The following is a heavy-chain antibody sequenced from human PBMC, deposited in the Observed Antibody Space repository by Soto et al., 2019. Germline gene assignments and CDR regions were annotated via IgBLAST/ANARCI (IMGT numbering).Heavy chain of an antibody. CDR3: ARGGITIYYYYPMYV. J-gene: IGHJ6*01. CDR2: IHAGNGNT. Sequence: ASVKVSCKASGYTFTNYAIHWVRQAPGQRLEWMGWIHAGNGNTKYSQKFQGSVTIIRDTSASTAYMELSSLRSEDTAVYYCARGGITIYYYYPMYVWGKETRGT. CDR1: GYTFTNYA. V-gene: IGHV1-3*01. D-gene: IGHD1-20*01.